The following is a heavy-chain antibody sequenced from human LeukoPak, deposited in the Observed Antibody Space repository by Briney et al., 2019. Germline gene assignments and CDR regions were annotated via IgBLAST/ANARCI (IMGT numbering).Heavy chain of an antibody. Sequence: ASVRVSCKASGYTFTSYGISWVRQAPGQGLEWMGWISAYNGNTNYAQKLQGRVTMTTDTSTSTDYMELRNLRSDDTAVYYCARDRAGTTWYFDLWGRGTLVTVSS. V-gene: IGHV1-18*04. CDR3: ARDRAGTTWYFDL. J-gene: IGHJ2*01. CDR1: GYTFTSYG. D-gene: IGHD1-1*01. CDR2: ISAYNGNT.